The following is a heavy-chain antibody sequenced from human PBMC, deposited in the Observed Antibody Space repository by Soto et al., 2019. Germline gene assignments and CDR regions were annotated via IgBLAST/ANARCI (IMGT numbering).Heavy chain of an antibody. J-gene: IGHJ4*02. Sequence: SETLSLTCVVSGGSFTDYYWGWIRQPPGKGLEWIGNIHYSGSTYYDSSLQSRVTISIDTSKNQFSLKLSSVTATDTAVYYCASQHYYDSSGYYVVYWGQGTLVTVSS. D-gene: IGHD3-22*01. CDR1: GGSFTDYY. V-gene: IGHV4-34*01. CDR2: IHYSGST. CDR3: ASQHYYDSSGYYVVY.